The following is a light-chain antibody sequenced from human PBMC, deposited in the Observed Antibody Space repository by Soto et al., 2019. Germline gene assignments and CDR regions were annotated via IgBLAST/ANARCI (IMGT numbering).Light chain of an antibody. J-gene: IGKJ5*01. CDR3: QQRSNWLSIT. Sequence: EIVLTQSPATLSLSPGERATLSCRASQSVSSYLVWYQQKPGQAPRLLIYDASNRATGIPARFSGSGSGTDFTLTISSLEPEDFAVYYCQQRSNWLSITFGQGTRLEI. CDR1: QSVSSY. CDR2: DAS. V-gene: IGKV3-11*01.